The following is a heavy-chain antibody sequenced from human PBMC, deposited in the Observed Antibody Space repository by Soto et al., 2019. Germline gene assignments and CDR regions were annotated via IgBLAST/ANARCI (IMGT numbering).Heavy chain of an antibody. CDR3: ASHKSSSWYGLGAFDI. D-gene: IGHD6-13*01. V-gene: IGHV1-69*12. Sequence: QVQLVQSGAEVKKPGSSVKVSCKASGGTFSSYAISWVRQAPGQGLEWMGGIIPIFGTANYAQKFQGRVTITADESTSTAYMELSCLRSEDTAVYYCASHKSSSWYGLGAFDIWGQGTMVTVSS. CDR1: GGTFSSYA. J-gene: IGHJ3*02. CDR2: IIPIFGTA.